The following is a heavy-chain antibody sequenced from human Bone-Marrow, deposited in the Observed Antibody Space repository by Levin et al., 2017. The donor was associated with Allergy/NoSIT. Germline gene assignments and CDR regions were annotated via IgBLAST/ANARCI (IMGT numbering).Heavy chain of an antibody. V-gene: IGHV4-39*01. CDR3: HSSSVVGVEEFDY. Sequence: SQTLSLTCTVSGGSISSSSYYWGWIRQPPGTGLEWIGSIYYSGSTYYNPSLKSRVTISVDTSKNQFSLKLSSVTAADTAVYYCHSSSVVGVEEFDYWGQGTLVTVSS. J-gene: IGHJ4*02. D-gene: IGHD6-6*01. CDR1: GGSISSSSYY. CDR2: IYYSGST.